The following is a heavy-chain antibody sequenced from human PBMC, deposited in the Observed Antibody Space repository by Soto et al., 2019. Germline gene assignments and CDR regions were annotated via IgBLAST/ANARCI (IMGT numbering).Heavy chain of an antibody. V-gene: IGHV3-73*01. CDR2: IRSKANSYAT. CDR3: NTSGGSSYMSYYYYYGMDV. CDR1: GFTFSGSA. Sequence: GVSLRLSCAASGFTFSGSAMHWVRQSSGKGLEWVGRIRSKANSYATAYAASVKGRFTISRDDSKNTAYLQMNSLKTEDTAVYYCNTSGGSSYMSYYYYYGMDVWGQGRTFTV. D-gene: IGHD1-26*01. J-gene: IGHJ6*02.